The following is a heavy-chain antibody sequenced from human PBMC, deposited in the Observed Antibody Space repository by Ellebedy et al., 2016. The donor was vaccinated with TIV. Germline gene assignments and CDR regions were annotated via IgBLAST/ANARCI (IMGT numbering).Heavy chain of an antibody. V-gene: IGHV3-30*04. CDR2: MSYDGRKK. CDR3: AKDVSIGTTQSFYGMDV. J-gene: IGHJ6*02. D-gene: IGHD1-7*01. Sequence: GGSLRLSCAASGVTFSSHAMHWVRLAPGKGLEWVAGMSYDGRKKHYADSVKGRFTISRDNSKNSLYLQMNSLRAEDTAVYYCAKDVSIGTTQSFYGMDVWGQGTTVTVSS. CDR1: GVTFSSHA.